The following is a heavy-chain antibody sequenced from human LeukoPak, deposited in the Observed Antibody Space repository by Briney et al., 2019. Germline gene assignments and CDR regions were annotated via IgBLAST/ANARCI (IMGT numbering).Heavy chain of an antibody. V-gene: IGHV4-30-4*07. J-gene: IGHJ4*02. CDR3: ARDNSGWKFFDY. CDR2: IYYSGST. Sequence: SQTLSLTCAVSGGSISSGGYSWSWIRQPPGKGLEWIGYIYYSGSTNYNPSLKSRVTISVDTSKNQFSLKLSSVTAADTAVYFCARDNSGWKFFDYWGQGTLVIVSS. D-gene: IGHD6-19*01. CDR1: GGSISSGGYS.